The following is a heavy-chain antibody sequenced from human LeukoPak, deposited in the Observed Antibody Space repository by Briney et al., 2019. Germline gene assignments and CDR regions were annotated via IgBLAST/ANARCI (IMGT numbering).Heavy chain of an antibody. D-gene: IGHD3-16*02. Sequence: SQTLSLTCVISGDSVSSNSAAWNWIRQSPSRGLEWLGRTYYRSKWHNTYAASVKSRITINPDTSKNQFSLQLNSVTPEDTAVYYCARQPVVPVIVISWFDPWGQGTLVTVSS. J-gene: IGHJ5*02. CDR3: ARQPVVPVIVISWFDP. V-gene: IGHV6-1*01. CDR2: TYYRSKWHN. CDR1: GDSVSSNSAA.